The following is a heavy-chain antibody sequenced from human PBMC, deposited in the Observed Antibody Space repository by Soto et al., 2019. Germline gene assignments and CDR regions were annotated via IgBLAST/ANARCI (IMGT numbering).Heavy chain of an antibody. J-gene: IGHJ5*02. V-gene: IGHV1-69*06. CDR2: IIPIFGTA. CDR1: GGTFSSYA. Sequence: GASVKVSCKASGGTFSSYAMRWVRQAPGQGLERMGGIIPIFGTANYAQKFQGRFTITAEKSTSTAYMELSSLRSEDTAVYYCARGSDCSGGSCYSTKWFDPWGQGTMVPVSS. D-gene: IGHD2-15*01. CDR3: ARGSDCSGGSCYSTKWFDP.